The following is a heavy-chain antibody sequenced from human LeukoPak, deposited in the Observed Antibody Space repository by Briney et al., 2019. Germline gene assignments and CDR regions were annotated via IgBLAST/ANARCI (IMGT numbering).Heavy chain of an antibody. D-gene: IGHD3-16*01. Sequence: SGTLSLTCAVSGGSISSGNWWSWIRQSAGKGLEWIGRINTSGSANYKPSLKSRLTMSVDTSKNQFSLKLTSVTAADTAVYYCARDNRGYDYWGQGTLVTVSS. CDR3: ARDNRGYDY. CDR1: GGSISSGNW. V-gene: IGHV4-4*07. J-gene: IGHJ4*02. CDR2: INTSGSA.